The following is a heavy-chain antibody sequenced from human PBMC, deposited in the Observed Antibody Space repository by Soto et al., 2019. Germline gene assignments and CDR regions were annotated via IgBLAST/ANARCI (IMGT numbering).Heavy chain of an antibody. D-gene: IGHD6-13*01. CDR1: GDSVSSNSSA. J-gene: IGHJ6*02. CDR2: TYYRSKWYN. V-gene: IGHV6-1*01. Sequence: PSQTLSLTCAISGDSVSSNSSAWNWIRQSPSRGLEWLGRTYYRSKWYNDYAVSVKSRITINPDTSKNQFSLQLNSVTPEDTAVYYCARDMEQQLVRDYCYSMDVWGQATTVTVSS. CDR3: ARDMEQQLVRDYCYSMDV.